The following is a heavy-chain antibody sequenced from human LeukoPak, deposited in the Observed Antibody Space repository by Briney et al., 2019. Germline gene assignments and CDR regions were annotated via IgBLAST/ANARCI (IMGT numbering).Heavy chain of an antibody. D-gene: IGHD2-2*01. V-gene: IGHV1-69*13. CDR2: IIPIFGTA. CDR3: AREVVVAAAMAYFDY. J-gene: IGHJ4*02. Sequence: SVKVSCKASGGTFSSYAISWVRQAPGQGLEWMGGIIPIFGTANYAQKFQGRVTITADESTSTAYMELSSLRSEDTAVYYCAREVVVAAAMAYFDYWGQGTLVTVSS. CDR1: GGTFSSYA.